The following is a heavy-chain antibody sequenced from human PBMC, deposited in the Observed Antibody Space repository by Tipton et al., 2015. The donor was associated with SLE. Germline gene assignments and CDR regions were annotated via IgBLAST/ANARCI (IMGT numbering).Heavy chain of an antibody. J-gene: IGHJ3*02. Sequence: SLRLSCAASGFTFSSYEMNWVRQAPGKGLEWVSYISSSGSTIYYADSVKGRFTISRDNAKNSLYLQMNSLRAEDTAVYYCATGEAAAGGEDAFDIWGQGTMVTVSS. CDR3: ATGEAAAGGEDAFDI. CDR2: ISSSGSTI. D-gene: IGHD6-13*01. CDR1: GFTFSSYE. V-gene: IGHV3-48*03.